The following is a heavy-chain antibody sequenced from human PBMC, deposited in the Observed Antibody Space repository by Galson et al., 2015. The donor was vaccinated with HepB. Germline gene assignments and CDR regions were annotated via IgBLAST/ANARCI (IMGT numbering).Heavy chain of an antibody. CDR2: ISSSGSTI. D-gene: IGHD3-22*01. J-gene: IGHJ4*02. Sequence: SLRLSCAASGFTFSDYYMSWIRQAPGKGLEWVSYISSSGSTIYYADSVKGRFTISRDNAKNSLYLQMNSLRAEDTAVYYCARAGYYYDSSGYQDEGYFDYWGQGTLVTVSS. CDR1: GFTFSDYY. CDR3: ARAGYYYDSSGYQDEGYFDY. V-gene: IGHV3-11*01.